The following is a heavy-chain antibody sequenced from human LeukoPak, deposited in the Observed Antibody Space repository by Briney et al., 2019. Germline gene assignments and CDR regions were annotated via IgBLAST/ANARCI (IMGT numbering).Heavy chain of an antibody. CDR3: AKGTVGAKY. J-gene: IGHJ4*02. CDR2: ISSGATTT. D-gene: IGHD1-26*01. V-gene: IGHV3-48*04. CDR1: GFTLTSDS. Sequence: GGSLRPSCAASGFTLTSDSMNWVRQAPGKGLEWISYISSGATTTYYADSVKGRFTISRDNAKNSLYLQMNSLRVDDTAVYYCAKGTVGAKYWGQGTLVTVSS.